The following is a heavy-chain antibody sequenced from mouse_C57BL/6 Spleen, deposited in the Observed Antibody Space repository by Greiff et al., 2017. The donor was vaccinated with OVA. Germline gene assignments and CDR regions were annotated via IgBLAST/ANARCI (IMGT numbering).Heavy chain of an antibody. CDR1: GFSLTSYG. CDR3: AKSHYLYAMDY. J-gene: IGHJ4*01. Sequence: QVQLQQSGPGLVQPSPSLSLTCTASGFSLTSYGVHWVRQSPGKGLEWLGVIWRGGSTAYNAAFMSSLSITKDNSKSQVFYKMNSRQADDTAIDYCAKSHYLYAMDYWGQGTSVTVSS. V-gene: IGHV2-5*01. CDR2: IWRGGST. D-gene: IGHD5-5*01.